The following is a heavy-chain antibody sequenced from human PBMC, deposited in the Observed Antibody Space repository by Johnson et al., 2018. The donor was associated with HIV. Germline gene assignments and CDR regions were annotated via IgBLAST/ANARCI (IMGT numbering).Heavy chain of an antibody. CDR2: ISYDGSNK. CDR3: ASYDILTGYYAFDI. Sequence: VQLVESGGGVVQPGRSLRLSCAASGFTFSSYAMAWVRQAPGKGLEWVALISYDGSNKYYADSVRGRFTISRDNSKNTLYLQMNSLRAEDTAVYYCASYDILTGYYAFDIWGQGALVTVSS. V-gene: IGHV3-30*03. D-gene: IGHD3-9*01. J-gene: IGHJ3*02. CDR1: GFTFSSYA.